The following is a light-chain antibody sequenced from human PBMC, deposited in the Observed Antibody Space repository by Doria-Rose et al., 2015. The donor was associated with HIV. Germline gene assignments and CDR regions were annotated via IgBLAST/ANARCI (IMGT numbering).Light chain of an antibody. CDR1: QSFSSTY. CDR3: HQCGTSWT. J-gene: IGKJ1*01. CDR2: DGS. Sequence: TQSPGTLSLSPGERATLSRRASQSFSSTYLAWYQQKPGQAPSLLIYDGSTRATGIPDRFSASGSGTAFTLTINRLEPEDFALYYCHQCGTSWTFGQGTKVEI. V-gene: IGKV3-20*01.